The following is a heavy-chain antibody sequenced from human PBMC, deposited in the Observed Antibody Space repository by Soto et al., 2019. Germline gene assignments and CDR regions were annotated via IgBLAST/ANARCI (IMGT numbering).Heavy chain of an antibody. D-gene: IGHD3-10*01. J-gene: IGHJ4*02. CDR2: IDSGGNT. Sequence: PGRSLRLSCAVSGFTISTHAIIWVRQGPGKGLEWVSGIDSGGNTYYGDSVKGRFTISRDNSKNALYLQMNSLRAEDTAEYYCAKEGYVSGFFWGQGTLVTVSS. CDR1: GFTISTHA. CDR3: AKEGYVSGFF. V-gene: IGHV3-23*01.